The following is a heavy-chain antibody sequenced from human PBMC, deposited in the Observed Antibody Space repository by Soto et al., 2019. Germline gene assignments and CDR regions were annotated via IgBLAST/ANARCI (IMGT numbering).Heavy chain of an antibody. CDR1: GFTFSSYS. D-gene: IGHD5-12*01. V-gene: IGHV3-48*01. J-gene: IGHJ4*02. CDR2: ISSSSSTI. Sequence: GGSLRLSCAASGFTFSSYSMNWVRQAPGKGLEWVSYISSSSSTIYYADSVKGRFTISRDNSKSTLYVHMNSLRAEDSAVYYCAKDRVGTGVATIRDFDYWGQGTLVTVSS. CDR3: AKDRVGTGVATIRDFDY.